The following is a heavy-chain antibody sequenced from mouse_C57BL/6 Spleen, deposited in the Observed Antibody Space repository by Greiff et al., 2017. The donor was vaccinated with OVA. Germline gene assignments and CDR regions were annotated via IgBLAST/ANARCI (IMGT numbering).Heavy chain of an antibody. Sequence: QVQLKQPGAELVKPGASVKVSCKASGYTFTSYWMHWVKQRPGQGLEWIGRIHPSDSDTNYNQKFKGKATLTVDKSSSTAYMQLSSLTSEDSAVYYCAMGYYGSFFAYWGQGTLVTVSA. D-gene: IGHD1-1*01. J-gene: IGHJ3*01. V-gene: IGHV1-74*01. CDR3: AMGYYGSFFAY. CDR2: IHPSDSDT. CDR1: GYTFTSYW.